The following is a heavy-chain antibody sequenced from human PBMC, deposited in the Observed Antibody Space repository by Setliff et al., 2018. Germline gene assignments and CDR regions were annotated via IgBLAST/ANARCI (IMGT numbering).Heavy chain of an antibody. CDR2: IYTSWST. Sequence: PSETLSLTCTVSGDSISSRRNYWGWFRQPAWKELDWIGQIYTSWSTNYNPSLKSRVTISLDTSKNQFSLSLTSVTAEVTAVYYCARMSGFQYIDVWDKGTTVTVSS. CDR1: GDSISSRRNY. CDR3: ARMSGFQYIDV. D-gene: IGHD3-3*01. J-gene: IGHJ6*03. V-gene: IGHV4-61*09.